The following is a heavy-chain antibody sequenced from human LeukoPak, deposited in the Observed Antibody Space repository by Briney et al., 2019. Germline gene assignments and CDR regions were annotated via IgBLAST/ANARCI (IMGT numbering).Heavy chain of an antibody. CDR1: GFIVSSNY. J-gene: IGHJ3*02. D-gene: IGHD3-10*01. CDR3: ARDTVRGSHPDAFHI. Sequence: PGGSLRLSCAASGFIVSSNYMSWVRQAPGKGLEWVSVIYSGNRTCYADSVKGRFTISRDNSKNTLYLQMKNLRAEDTAVYYCARDTVRGSHPDAFHIWGQGTMVTVSS. CDR2: IYSGNRT. V-gene: IGHV3-53*01.